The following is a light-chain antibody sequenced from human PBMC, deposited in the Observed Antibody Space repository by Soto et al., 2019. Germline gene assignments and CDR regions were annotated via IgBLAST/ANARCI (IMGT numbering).Light chain of an antibody. V-gene: IGLV2-14*01. J-gene: IGLJ3*02. CDR1: SSDVGGYNY. CDR2: EVS. Sequence: QSALTQPASVSGSPGQSITISCTGTSSDVGGYNYVSWYQQQSGKAPKLMIHEVSNRPSGVSSRFSGSKSGNTASLTISGLQAEDEADYYCSSYTSSSIWVFGGGTKVTVL. CDR3: SSYTSSSIWV.